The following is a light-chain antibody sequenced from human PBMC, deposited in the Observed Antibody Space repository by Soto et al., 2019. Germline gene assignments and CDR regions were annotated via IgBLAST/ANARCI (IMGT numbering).Light chain of an antibody. CDR3: QQLNSYPIT. CDR1: QGISSY. V-gene: IGKV1-9*01. CDR2: AAS. Sequence: DFQMTQSPSTLSASVGGRVTVTCRASQGISSYLAWYQQKPGKAPKLLIYAASTLQSGVPSRFSGSGSGTEFTLTISSLQPEDFATYYCQQLNSYPITFGQGTRLEIK. J-gene: IGKJ5*01.